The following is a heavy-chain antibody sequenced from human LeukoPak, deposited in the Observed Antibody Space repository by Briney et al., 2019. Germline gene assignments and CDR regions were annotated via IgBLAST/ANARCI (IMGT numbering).Heavy chain of an antibody. D-gene: IGHD6-19*01. J-gene: IGHJ6*02. CDR2: ISYDGSNK. CDR1: GFTFSSVA. CDR3: ARERYSSDYYYYYGMDV. Sequence: GGSLRLSCAASGFTFSSVAMHWVRQAPGKGLEWVAVISYDGSNKYYADSVKGRFTISRDNSKNTLYLQMNSLRAEDTAVYYCARERYSSDYYYYYGMDVWGQGTTVTVSS. V-gene: IGHV3-30*03.